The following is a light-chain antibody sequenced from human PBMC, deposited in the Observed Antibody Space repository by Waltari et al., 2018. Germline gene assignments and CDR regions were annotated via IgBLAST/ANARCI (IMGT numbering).Light chain of an antibody. CDR2: WAS. CDR1: LFYHSNHENY. Sequence: LFYHSNHENYLAWSQQKPGQAPTLLIYWASTRHSGVPDRFSGSGSATDFTLTISRLEAEDLAVYYCQQYSSTCTFGQGTKLEIK. CDR3: QQYSSTCT. J-gene: IGKJ1*01. V-gene: IGKV4-1*01.